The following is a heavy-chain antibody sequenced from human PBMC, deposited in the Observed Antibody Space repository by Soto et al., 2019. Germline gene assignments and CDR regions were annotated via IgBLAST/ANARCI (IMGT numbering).Heavy chain of an antibody. CDR1: GYTFTAYA. J-gene: IGHJ6*02. CDR3: AKIAIFGVAPFNYSVLND. Sequence: QVHLVQSGAGVKKPGASVKLSCKASGYTFTAYAIHWVRQAPGQSLEWMGWISPGNGNTRYSQKFPGRVSITGETSATTAYMELSRLTSEDTAMYYCAKIAIFGVAPFNYSVLNDWGQGTTVTVTS. V-gene: IGHV1-3*01. D-gene: IGHD3-3*01. CDR2: ISPGNGNT.